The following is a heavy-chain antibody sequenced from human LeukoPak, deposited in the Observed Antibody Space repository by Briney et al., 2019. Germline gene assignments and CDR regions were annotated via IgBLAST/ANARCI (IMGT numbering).Heavy chain of an antibody. V-gene: IGHV3-7*01. CDR3: ATDLGSSRPNF. Sequence: GGSLRLSCAASGFSFSTYWMTWVRQAPGEGLEWVANIKQDGSENYYVDSARGRFTISRDNAKNSLYLQMNSLTAEDTAVYYCATDLGSSRPNFWGQGILVTVSS. J-gene: IGHJ4*02. D-gene: IGHD6-13*01. CDR2: IKQDGSEN. CDR1: GFSFSTYW.